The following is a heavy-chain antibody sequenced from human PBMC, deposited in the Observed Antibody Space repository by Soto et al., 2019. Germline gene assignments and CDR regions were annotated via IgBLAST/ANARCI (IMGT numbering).Heavy chain of an antibody. J-gene: IGHJ6*02. V-gene: IGHV3-21*01. Sequence: EVQLVESGGGLVKPGGSLRLSCAASGFPFNAYSMNWVRQAPGKGLEWISSISSSTSYIYYADSAKGRFTISRDNAKNSLYLQMNSLRAEDTAVYYCVRDRDSGFDYVYYFGMDVWGQGTTVTVSS. CDR2: ISSSTSYI. D-gene: IGHD5-12*01. CDR3: VRDRDSGFDYVYYFGMDV. CDR1: GFPFNAYS.